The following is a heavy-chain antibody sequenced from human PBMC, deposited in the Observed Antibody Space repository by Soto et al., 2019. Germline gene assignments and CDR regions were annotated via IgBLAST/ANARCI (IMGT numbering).Heavy chain of an antibody. V-gene: IGHV1-3*01. D-gene: IGHD6-19*01. CDR2: INAGNGNT. CDR3: ASGRGWYKADWFHX. CDR1: GYTFTSYA. Sequence: ASVKVSCNASGYTFTSYAMHWVRQAPGQRLEWMGWINAGNGNTKYSQKFQGRVTITRDTSASTAYMELSSLRSEDTAVYYCASGRGWYKADWFHXWGQGTLVTVSX. J-gene: IGHJ5*02.